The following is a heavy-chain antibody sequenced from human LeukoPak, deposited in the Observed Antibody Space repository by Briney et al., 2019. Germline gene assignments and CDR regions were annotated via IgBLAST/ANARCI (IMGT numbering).Heavy chain of an antibody. V-gene: IGHV1-69*06. CDR3: VKGPYSSSWYGPLYGMDV. J-gene: IGHJ6*04. D-gene: IGHD6-13*01. Sequence: SVKVSCKASGGTFSSYAISWVRQAPGKGLEWMGGIIPIFGTANYAQKFQGRVTITADKSTSTAYMELSSLRSEDTAVCYCVKGPYSSSWYGPLYGMDVWGKGTTVTVSS. CDR2: IIPIFGTA. CDR1: GGTFSSYA.